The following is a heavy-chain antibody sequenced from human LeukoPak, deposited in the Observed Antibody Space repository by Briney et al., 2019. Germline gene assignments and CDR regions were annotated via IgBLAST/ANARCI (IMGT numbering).Heavy chain of an antibody. CDR3: AKDVVVAARDYYYYMDV. Sequence: PGGSLRLSCAASGFTFSSYGMHWVRQAPGKGLEWLAFIRYDGSNKYYADSVKGRFTISRDNSKNTLYLQMNSLRAEDTAVYYCAKDVVVAARDYYYYMDVWGKGTTVTISS. J-gene: IGHJ6*03. CDR1: GFTFSSYG. D-gene: IGHD2-15*01. V-gene: IGHV3-30*02. CDR2: IRYDGSNK.